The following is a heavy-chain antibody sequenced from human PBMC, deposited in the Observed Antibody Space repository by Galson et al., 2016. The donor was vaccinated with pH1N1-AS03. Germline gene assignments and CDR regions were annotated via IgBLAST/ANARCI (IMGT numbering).Heavy chain of an antibody. D-gene: IGHD3-22*01. V-gene: IGHV4-59*11. Sequence: ETLSLTCTVSGGSFSSHCWSWIRQPPGKGLEWIGYICNSGSTDYTPSLESRVTISIDTSTSQFSLRLSSVTAADTAVYFCARDGNYDSSGYYPEYFQLWGQGSLVTVSS. CDR2: ICNSGST. CDR1: GGSFSSHC. J-gene: IGHJ1*01. CDR3: ARDGNYDSSGYYPEYFQL.